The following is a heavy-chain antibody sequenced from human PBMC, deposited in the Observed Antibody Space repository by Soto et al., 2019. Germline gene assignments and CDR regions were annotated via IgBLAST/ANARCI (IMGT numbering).Heavy chain of an antibody. CDR3: ARINCSSTSCYNFYWFDP. J-gene: IGHJ5*02. CDR2: ISARNGDT. V-gene: IGHV1-18*04. D-gene: IGHD2-2*02. CDR1: GYTFTTYC. Sequence: GSVKVSCKASGYTFTTYCIIWVRQAPGRHLEWLGWISARNGDTNYAQGFQGRVTLTTDTSASTAYMELSSLRSEDTAVYYCARINCSSTSCYNFYWFDPWGQGTLVTVSS.